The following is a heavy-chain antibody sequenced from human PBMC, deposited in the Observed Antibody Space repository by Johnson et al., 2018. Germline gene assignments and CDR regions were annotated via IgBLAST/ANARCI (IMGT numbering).Heavy chain of an antibody. D-gene: IGHD1-26*01. J-gene: IGHJ3*02. CDR3: ARDRAGSGSYYSDAFDI. Sequence: VQLVESGGGLVKPGGSLRLSCAASGFTFSSYSMNWVRQAPGTGLEWVSSISSSSSYIYYADSVTGRFTIPRDNAKNSLYLQMNSLRAEDTAVYYCARDRAGSGSYYSDAFDIWGQGTMVTVSS. CDR1: GFTFSSYS. CDR2: ISSSSSYI. V-gene: IGHV3-21*01.